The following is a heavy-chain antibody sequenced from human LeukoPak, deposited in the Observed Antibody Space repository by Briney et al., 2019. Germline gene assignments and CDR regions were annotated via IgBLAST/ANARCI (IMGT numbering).Heavy chain of an antibody. CDR3: AREPDDYYDSSGYP. CDR2: ISSSSSYI. Sequence: GGSLRLSCAASGFTFSSYSMNWVRQAPGKGLEWVSSISSSSSYIYYADSVKGRFNISRDNAKNSLYLQINSLRAEDTAVYYCAREPDDYYDSSGYPWGQGTLVTVSS. D-gene: IGHD3-22*01. J-gene: IGHJ5*02. CDR1: GFTFSSYS. V-gene: IGHV3-21*01.